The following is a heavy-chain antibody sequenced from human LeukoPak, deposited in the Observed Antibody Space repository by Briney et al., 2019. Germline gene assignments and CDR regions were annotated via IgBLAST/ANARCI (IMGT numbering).Heavy chain of an antibody. CDR3: ARGSGSYHTAYMN. V-gene: IGHV5-51*01. J-gene: IGHJ4*02. D-gene: IGHD1-26*01. CDR1: GYSITSYW. CDR2: IYPGDSDT. Sequence: PGEPLKISCKACGYSITSYWICCVRQMRGRLLEWMGIIYPGDSDTRYSPSVQGQVTISADKSLSTAYLQWSSLKASDTAMYYCARGSGSYHTAYMNWGQGSPVTVSS.